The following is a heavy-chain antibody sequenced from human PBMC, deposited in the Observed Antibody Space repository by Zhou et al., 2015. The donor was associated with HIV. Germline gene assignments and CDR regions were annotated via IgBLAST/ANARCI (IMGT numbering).Heavy chain of an antibody. CDR2: IIPIFGTA. Sequence: QVQLVQSGAEVKKPGSSVKVSCKTFGGTFSSYAISWVRQAPGQGLEWMGGIIPIFGTANYAQKFQGRVTITADESTSTAYMELSSLRSEDTAVYYCARDGFSSGWYHWGQGTLVTVSS. CDR1: GGTFSSYA. CDR3: ARDGFSSGWYH. J-gene: IGHJ5*02. V-gene: IGHV1-69*01. D-gene: IGHD6-19*01.